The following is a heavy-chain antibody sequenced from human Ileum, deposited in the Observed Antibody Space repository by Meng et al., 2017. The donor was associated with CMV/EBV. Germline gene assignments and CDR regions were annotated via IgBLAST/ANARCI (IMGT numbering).Heavy chain of an antibody. J-gene: IGHJ6*02. CDR2: IIPILGIA. Sequence: SVKVSCKASGGTFSSYTISWVRQAPGQGLEWMGRIIPILGIANYAQKFQGRVTITADKSTSTAYMELSSLRSEDTAVYYCASSPIVVVPAAIDYYYGMDVWGQGTTVTVS. V-gene: IGHV1-69*02. CDR3: ASSPIVVVPAAIDYYYGMDV. CDR1: GGTFSSYT. D-gene: IGHD2-2*01.